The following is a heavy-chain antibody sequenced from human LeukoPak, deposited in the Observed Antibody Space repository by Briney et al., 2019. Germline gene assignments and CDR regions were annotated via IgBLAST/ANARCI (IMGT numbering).Heavy chain of an antibody. V-gene: IGHV1-69*13. Sequence: ASVKVSCKASGGTFSSYAISWVRQAPGQGLEWMGGIIPIFGTANYAQKLQGRVTITADESTSTAYMELSSLRSEDTAVYYCAREVYYYDSSGPVSPFDYWGQGTLVTVSS. CDR3: AREVYYYDSSGPVSPFDY. CDR2: IIPIFGTA. CDR1: GGTFSSYA. D-gene: IGHD3-22*01. J-gene: IGHJ4*02.